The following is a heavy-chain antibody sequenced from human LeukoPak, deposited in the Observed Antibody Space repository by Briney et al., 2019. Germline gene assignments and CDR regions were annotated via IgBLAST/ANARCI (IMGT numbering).Heavy chain of an antibody. CDR1: GFTFSSYA. CDR3: AKGRDYYGSGLDY. J-gene: IGHJ4*02. Sequence: GGSLRLSCAASGFTFSSYAMSWVRQAPGKGLEWVSAISGSGGSTYYADSVKGRFTIPRDNSKNTLYLQMNSLRAEDTAVYYCAKGRDYYGSGLDYWGQGTLVTVSS. D-gene: IGHD3-10*01. V-gene: IGHV3-23*01. CDR2: ISGSGGST.